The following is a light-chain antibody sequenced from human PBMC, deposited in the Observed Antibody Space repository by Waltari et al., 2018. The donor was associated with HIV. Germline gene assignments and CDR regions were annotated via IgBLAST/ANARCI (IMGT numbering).Light chain of an antibody. Sequence: QSALTQPASVSGSPGQSIPISCPATSSDVGGYNYFSWYHQHPGKAPKSMIYEVSNRPSGVSNRFSGSKSGNTASLTISGLQAEDEADYYCSSYTSSSTVVFGGGTKLTVL. J-gene: IGLJ2*01. CDR3: SSYTSSSTVV. V-gene: IGLV2-14*01. CDR1: SSDVGGYNY. CDR2: EVS.